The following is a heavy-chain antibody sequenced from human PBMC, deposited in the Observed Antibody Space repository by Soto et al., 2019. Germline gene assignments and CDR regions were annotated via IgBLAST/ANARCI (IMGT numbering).Heavy chain of an antibody. CDR2: ISYDGSNK. D-gene: IGHD2-15*01. V-gene: IGHV3-30-3*01. CDR1: GFTFSSYA. J-gene: IGHJ4*02. CDR3: ARGARLKLDCSGGSGDGIVY. Sequence: QVQLVESGGGVVQPGRSLRLSCAASGFTFSSYAMHWVRQAPGKGLEWVAVISYDGSNKYYADSVKGRFTISRDNSKNTLYLQMNSLRAEDTAVYYCARGARLKLDCSGGSGDGIVYWGQGTLVTVSS.